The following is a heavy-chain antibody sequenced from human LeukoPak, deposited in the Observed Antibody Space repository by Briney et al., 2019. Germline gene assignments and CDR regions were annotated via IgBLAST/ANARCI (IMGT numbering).Heavy chain of an antibody. CDR1: GFTFSDYY. Sequence: GGSLRLSCAASGFTFSDYYMSWIRQAPGKGLEWVSYISSSGSTIYYADSVKGRFTISRDNAKNSLYLQMNSLRAEDTAVYYCARVGPYYDFWSGYYPPRKSPGLSPTNFDYWGQGTLVTVSS. J-gene: IGHJ4*02. D-gene: IGHD3-3*01. CDR3: ARVGPYYDFWSGYYPPRKSPGLSPTNFDY. CDR2: ISSSGSTI. V-gene: IGHV3-11*04.